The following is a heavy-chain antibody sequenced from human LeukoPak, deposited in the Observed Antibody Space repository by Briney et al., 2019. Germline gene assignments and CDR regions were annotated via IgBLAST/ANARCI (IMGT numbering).Heavy chain of an antibody. J-gene: IGHJ4*02. D-gene: IGHD6-13*01. CDR3: ARDHSSSWYGRIDY. CDR2: ISSSGSTI. Sequence: GGSLRLSCAASGFTFSDYYMSWIRRAPGKGLEWVSYISSSGSTIYYADSVKGRFTISRDNAENSLYLQMNSLRAEDTAVYYCARDHSSSWYGRIDYWGQGTLVTVSS. CDR1: GFTFSDYY. V-gene: IGHV3-11*01.